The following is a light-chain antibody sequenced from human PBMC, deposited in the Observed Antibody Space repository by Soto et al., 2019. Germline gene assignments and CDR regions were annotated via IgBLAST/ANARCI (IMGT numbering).Light chain of an antibody. J-gene: IGKJ2*01. Sequence: VVRLPAVTLAVYPEEGDTLSCRASQSVGSNLAWYQQKPGQAPRLLIYAASTRGTGIPARFSGSGSGTDFTLTISSLEPEDFAVFYCQQYGSSPPTLAQGTKVDIK. CDR1: QSVGSN. CDR2: AAS. CDR3: QQYGSSPPT. V-gene: IGKV3-20*01.